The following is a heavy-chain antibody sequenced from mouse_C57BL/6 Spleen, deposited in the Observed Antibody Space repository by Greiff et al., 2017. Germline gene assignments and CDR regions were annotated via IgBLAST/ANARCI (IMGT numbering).Heavy chain of an antibody. CDR1: GYTFTDYY. Sequence: EVQLQQSGPELVKPGASVKISCKASGYTFTDYYMNWVKQSHGKSLEWIGDINPNNGGTSYNQKFKGKATLTVDKSSSTAYMELRSLTSEDSAVYYCARLDAMDYWGQGTSVTVSS. CDR2: INPNNGGT. V-gene: IGHV1-26*01. CDR3: ARLDAMDY. J-gene: IGHJ4*01.